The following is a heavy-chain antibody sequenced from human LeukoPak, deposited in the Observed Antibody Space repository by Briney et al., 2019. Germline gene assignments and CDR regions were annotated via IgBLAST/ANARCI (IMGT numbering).Heavy chain of an antibody. J-gene: IGHJ4*02. V-gene: IGHV1-2*02. CDR2: INPKSGGT. D-gene: IGHD4-17*01. CDR1: GYTFTSYA. Sequence: ASVKVSCKASGYTFTSYAMNWVRQAPGQGLEWMGWINPKSGGTKYSQKFQGRVTLTRDTSNTTSYMEVRGLRYDDSAMYYRATGYGTHPRDHWGQGTLVIVAS. CDR3: ATGYGTHPRDH.